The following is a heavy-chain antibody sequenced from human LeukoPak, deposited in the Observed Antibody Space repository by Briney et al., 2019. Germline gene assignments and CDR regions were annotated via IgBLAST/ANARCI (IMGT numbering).Heavy chain of an antibody. CDR3: ARISGYGQSPYDY. D-gene: IGHD5-12*01. V-gene: IGHV1-2*02. Sequence: GASVKVSCKASGYTFTVYYMHWVRQAPGQGLEWMGWINPNSGGTNYAQKFQGRVTMTRDTTISTAYMELSRLRSDDTAVYYCARISGYGQSPYDYWGQGTLVTVSS. J-gene: IGHJ4*02. CDR1: GYTFTVYY. CDR2: INPNSGGT.